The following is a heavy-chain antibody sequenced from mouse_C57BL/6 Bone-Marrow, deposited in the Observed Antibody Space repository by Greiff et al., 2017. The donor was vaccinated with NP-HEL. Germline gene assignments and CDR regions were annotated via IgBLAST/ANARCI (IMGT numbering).Heavy chain of an antibody. CDR1: GYTFTSYG. Sequence: QVHVKQSGAELARPGASVKLSCKASGYTFTSYGISWVKQRTGQGLEWIGEIYPRSGNTYYNEKFKGKATLTADKSSSTAYMELRSLTSEDSAVYFCAGITTVVAMYFDVWGTGTTVTVSS. V-gene: IGHV1-81*01. CDR3: AGITTVVAMYFDV. D-gene: IGHD1-1*01. CDR2: IYPRSGNT. J-gene: IGHJ1*03.